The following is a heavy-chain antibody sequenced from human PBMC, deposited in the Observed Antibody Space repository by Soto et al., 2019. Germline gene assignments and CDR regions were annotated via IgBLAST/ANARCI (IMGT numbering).Heavy chain of an antibody. V-gene: IGHV5-51*01. Sequence: GESLKISCKGSGYSFTSYWIGWVRQMPGKGLEWMGIIYPGDSDTRYSPSFQGQVTISADKSISTAYLQWSSLKASDTAMYYCASNTGIAAAGTSYYYYYGMDVWGQGNTVTVSS. CDR3: ASNTGIAAAGTSYYYYYGMDV. D-gene: IGHD6-13*01. J-gene: IGHJ6*01. CDR1: GYSFTSYW. CDR2: IYPGDSDT.